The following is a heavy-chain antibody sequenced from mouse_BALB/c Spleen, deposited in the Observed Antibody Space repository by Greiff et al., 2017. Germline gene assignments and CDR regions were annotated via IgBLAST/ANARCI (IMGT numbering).Heavy chain of an antibody. V-gene: IGHV5-6*01. D-gene: IGHD3-1*01. CDR3: ARHGARATSWFAY. CDR1: GFTFSSYG. J-gene: IGHJ3*01. Sequence: EVKLMESGGDLVKPGGSLKLSCAASGFTFSSYGMSWVRQTPDKRLEWDATISSGGSYTYYPDSVKGRFTISRDNAKNTLYLQMSSLKSEDTAMYYCARHGARATSWFAYWGQGTLVTVSA. CDR2: ISSGGSYT.